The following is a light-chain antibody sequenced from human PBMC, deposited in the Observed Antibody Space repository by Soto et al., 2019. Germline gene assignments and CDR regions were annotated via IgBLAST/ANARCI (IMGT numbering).Light chain of an antibody. CDR3: QQLHSYPLT. V-gene: IGKV1-9*01. Sequence: DIQLTQSPSFLSASVGDRVNITCRASQDLRTYLAWYQQKPGKAPSVLIYGASTLQSGVPSRFGGSGSGTEFTLTISSLQPDDFATYYCQQLHSYPLTFGGGTKVEIK. CDR2: GAS. J-gene: IGKJ4*01. CDR1: QDLRTY.